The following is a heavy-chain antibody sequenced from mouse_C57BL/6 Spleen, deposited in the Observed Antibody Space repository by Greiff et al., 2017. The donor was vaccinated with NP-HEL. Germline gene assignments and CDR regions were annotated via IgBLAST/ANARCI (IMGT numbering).Heavy chain of an antibody. CDR3: TRVTGYYYAMDY. D-gene: IGHD2-13*01. CDR1: GFTFSDAW. Sequence: EVKVEESGGGLVQPGGSMKLSCAASGFTFSDAWMDWVRQSPEKGLEWVAEIRNKANNHATYYAESVKGRFTISRDDSKSSVYLQMHSLRAEDTCIYYCTRVTGYYYAMDYWGQGTSVTVSS. V-gene: IGHV6-6*01. CDR2: IRNKANNHAT. J-gene: IGHJ4*01.